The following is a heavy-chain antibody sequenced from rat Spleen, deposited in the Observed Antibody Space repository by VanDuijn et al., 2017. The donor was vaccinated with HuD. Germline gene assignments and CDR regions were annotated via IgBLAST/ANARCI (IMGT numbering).Heavy chain of an antibody. CDR3: TGCDGSHYHNPTWFSY. J-gene: IGHJ3*01. V-gene: IGHV2-15*01. Sequence: QVQLKESGPGLVQPSQTLSLTCTVSGFSLTSYHVSWVRQPPGKGLEWMGAIWSGGGTDYNSALKSRLSISRDTSKSQVFLKLNSLQTEDTAIYFCTGCDGSHYHNPTWFSYWGQGTLVTVSS. D-gene: IGHD1-12*03. CDR2: IWSGGGT. CDR1: GFSLTSYH.